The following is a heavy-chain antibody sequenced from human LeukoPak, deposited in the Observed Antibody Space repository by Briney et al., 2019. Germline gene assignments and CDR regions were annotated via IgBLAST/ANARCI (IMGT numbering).Heavy chain of an antibody. CDR3: ARDQYYYDSSGYLTFDY. Sequence: SETLSLTCAVYGGSFSGYYWSWIRQPPGKGLEWIGEINHSGSTNYNPSLKSRVTMSVDTSKNQFSLKLSSVTAADTAVYYCARDQYYYDSSGYLTFDYWGQGTLVTVSS. J-gene: IGHJ4*02. V-gene: IGHV4-34*01. CDR1: GGSFSGYY. CDR2: INHSGST. D-gene: IGHD3-22*01.